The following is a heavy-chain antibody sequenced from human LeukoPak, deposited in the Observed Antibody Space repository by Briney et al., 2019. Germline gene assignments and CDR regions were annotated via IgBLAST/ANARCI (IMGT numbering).Heavy chain of an antibody. CDR3: ARDRRGGDWYFDL. V-gene: IGHV4-59*01. Sequence: SETLSLTCTVSGGSISSYYWSWIRQPPGKGLEWIGYIYYSGSTNYNPSLKSRVTISVDTSKNQFSLKLSSVTAADTAVYYCARDRRGGDWYFDLWGRGTLVTVSS. D-gene: IGHD3-16*01. CDR1: GGSISSYY. J-gene: IGHJ2*01. CDR2: IYYSGST.